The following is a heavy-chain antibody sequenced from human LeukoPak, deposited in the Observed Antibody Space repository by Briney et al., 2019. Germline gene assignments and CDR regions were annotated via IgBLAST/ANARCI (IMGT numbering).Heavy chain of an antibody. J-gene: IGHJ4*02. V-gene: IGHV3-7*04. D-gene: IGHD6-13*01. CDR2: IKQDGSEK. CDR1: GFTFSTYW. CDR3: ARGAHYSSTSYYFDY. Sequence: TGGSLRLSCAASGFTFSTYWMSWVRQAPGKGLEWVADIKQDGSEKYYVDSVKGRSTISRDNAKSSLYLQMNSLRAEDTAVYYCARGAHYSSTSYYFDYWGLGTLVSVSS.